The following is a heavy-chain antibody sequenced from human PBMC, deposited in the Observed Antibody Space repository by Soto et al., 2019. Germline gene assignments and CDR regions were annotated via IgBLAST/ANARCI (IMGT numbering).Heavy chain of an antibody. J-gene: IGHJ4*02. CDR3: AKAMVTTVSAFDY. Sequence: GSLRLACAASGCTSIIYAMSWVRQAPGKGLEWVSAISGSGGSTYYADSVKGRFTISRDNSKNTLYLQRNSLRAEDTSVYYCAKAMVTTVSAFDYWGQGTLVTVSS. CDR1: GCTSIIYA. V-gene: IGHV3-23*01. D-gene: IGHD5-18*01. CDR2: ISGSGGST.